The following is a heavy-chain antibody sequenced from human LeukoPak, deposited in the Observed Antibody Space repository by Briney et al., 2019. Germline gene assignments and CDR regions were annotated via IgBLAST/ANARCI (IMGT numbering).Heavy chain of an antibody. Sequence: GGSLRLSCAASGFTFSSYSINWVRQAPGKGLEWVSSISSSSNYIYYAGSVKGRFTISRDNAKNSLYLQMNSLRAEDTAVYYCSAGEGYYDSSDYYSAWAFNVWGQGTMVTVSS. D-gene: IGHD3-22*01. CDR2: ISSSSNYI. CDR3: SAGEGYYDSSDYYSAWAFNV. CDR1: GFTFSSYS. J-gene: IGHJ3*01. V-gene: IGHV3-21*01.